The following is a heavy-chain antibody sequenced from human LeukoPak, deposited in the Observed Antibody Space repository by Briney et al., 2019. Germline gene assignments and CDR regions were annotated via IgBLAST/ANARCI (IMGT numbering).Heavy chain of an antibody. J-gene: IGHJ4*02. CDR3: ARGRGRPTGLNYFDY. D-gene: IGHD1-1*01. CDR2: ISGSGGST. V-gene: IGHV3-23*01. Sequence: GGSVRLSCAASGFTFSSYALSWVRQAPGKGLEWVSGISGSGGSTYYADSVKGRFTISRDNSKNTLYLQMSSLRAEDTAVYYCARGRGRPTGLNYFDYWGQGTLVTVSS. CDR1: GFTFSSYA.